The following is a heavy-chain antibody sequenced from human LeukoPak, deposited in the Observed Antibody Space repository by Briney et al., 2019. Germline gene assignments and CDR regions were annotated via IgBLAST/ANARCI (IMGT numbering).Heavy chain of an antibody. D-gene: IGHD4-11*01. CDR2: INHSGST. V-gene: IGHV4-34*01. CDR1: GGSFSDYY. Sequence: PSETLSLTCAVYGGSFSDYYWSWIRQPPGTGLEWIGEINHSGSTNYNPSLKSRVTISLDTSKNQFSLKLSSVTAADTAVYYCARGFDYSRYYGMDVWGQGTTVTVSS. J-gene: IGHJ6*02. CDR3: ARGFDYSRYYGMDV.